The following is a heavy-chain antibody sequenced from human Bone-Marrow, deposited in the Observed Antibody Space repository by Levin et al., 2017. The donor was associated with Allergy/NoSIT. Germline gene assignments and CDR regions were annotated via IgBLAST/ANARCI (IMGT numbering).Heavy chain of an antibody. D-gene: IGHD1-14*01. CDR1: GFTFTTYD. Sequence: LSLTCAASGFTFTTYDMHWVRQAPGKGLEWVAVISYDGSNEYYADSVKGRFTIFRDNSKNTLYLQMNSLRAEDSAVYYCATSPGSDYWGQGTLVTVSS. J-gene: IGHJ4*02. CDR3: ATSPGSDY. V-gene: IGHV3-30-3*01. CDR2: ISYDGSNE.